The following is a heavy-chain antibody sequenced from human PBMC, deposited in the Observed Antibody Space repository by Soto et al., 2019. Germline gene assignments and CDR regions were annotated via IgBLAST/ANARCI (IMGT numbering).Heavy chain of an antibody. CDR1: GGTFSSYA. CDR3: ARLYSYAIPFYY. D-gene: IGHD5-18*01. CDR2: IIPIFGTA. Sequence: QVQLVQSGAEVKQPGSSVKVSCKASGGTFSSYAISWVRQAPGQGLEWMGGIIPIFGTANYAQKFHGRVTITAEESTSTAYMELSSLRSEDTAVYYCARLYSYAIPFYYWGQVTLVTVSS. V-gene: IGHV1-69*01. J-gene: IGHJ4*02.